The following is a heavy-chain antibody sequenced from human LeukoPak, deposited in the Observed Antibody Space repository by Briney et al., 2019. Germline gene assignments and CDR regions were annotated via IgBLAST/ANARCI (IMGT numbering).Heavy chain of an antibody. CDR2: INHSGST. Sequence: PSETLSLTCAVYGGSFSGYYWSWIRQPPGKGPEWIGEINHSGSTNYNPSLKSRVTISVDTSKNQFSLKLSSVTAADTAVYYCAREGEYSYGYGDYWGQGTLVTVSS. D-gene: IGHD5-18*01. V-gene: IGHV4-34*01. CDR1: GGSFSGYY. J-gene: IGHJ4*02. CDR3: AREGEYSYGYGDY.